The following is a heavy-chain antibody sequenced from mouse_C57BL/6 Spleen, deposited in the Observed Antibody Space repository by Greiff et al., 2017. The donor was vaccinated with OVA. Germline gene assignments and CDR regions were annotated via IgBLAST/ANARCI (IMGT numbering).Heavy chain of an antibody. Sequence: EVQLVESGPGLVKPSPSLSLTCSVTGYSITSGYYWNWIRQFPGNKLEWMGYISYDGSNNYNPSLKNRISITRDTSKNQFFLKLNSVTTEDTATYYCERDRGNFDYWGQGTTLTVSS. CDR3: ERDRGNFDY. J-gene: IGHJ2*01. CDR1: GYSITSGYY. D-gene: IGHD1-1*01. CDR2: ISYDGSN. V-gene: IGHV3-6*01.